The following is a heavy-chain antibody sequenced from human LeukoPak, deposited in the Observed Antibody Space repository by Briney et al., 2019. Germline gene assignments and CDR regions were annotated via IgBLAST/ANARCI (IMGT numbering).Heavy chain of an antibody. Sequence: GGSLRLSCAASGFTFSDYYMSWIRQAPGKGLEWVSYISSSGSTIYYADSVKGRFIISRDNSKNTLYVQMNSLRAEDTAVYYCARGALYYMDVWGKGTTVTISS. CDR2: ISSSGSTI. V-gene: IGHV3-11*01. CDR1: GFTFSDYY. CDR3: ARGALYYMDV. J-gene: IGHJ6*03.